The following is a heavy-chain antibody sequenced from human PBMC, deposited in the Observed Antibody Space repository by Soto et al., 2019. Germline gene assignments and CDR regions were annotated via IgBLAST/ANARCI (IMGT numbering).Heavy chain of an antibody. CDR2: ITPIFGEA. D-gene: IGHD3-10*01. CDR3: ARGPPRGSYDR. CDR1: GGPFNDYP. J-gene: IGHJ5*02. V-gene: IGHV1-69*13. Sequence: RAPVKVSCKASGGPFNDYPINWVRQAPGQGLEWMGGITPIFGEADYAQKFQDRVTITADESRDTAYMELRSLRSEDTGVYYCARGPPRGSYDRWGQGTLVTVSS.